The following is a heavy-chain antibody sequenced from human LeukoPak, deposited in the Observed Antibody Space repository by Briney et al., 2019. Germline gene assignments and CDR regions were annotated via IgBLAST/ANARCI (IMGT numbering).Heavy chain of an antibody. D-gene: IGHD4-23*01. CDR1: GFTVSSNY. CDR3: ARVETHTTTVVTPVEGFDY. Sequence: GGSLRLSCGASGFTVSSNYLSWVRQAPGKGLEWVSILYSGGSTYFADSVKGRFTISRDDSKNSLYLQMNSLRAEDTAVYYRARVETHTTTVVTPVEGFDYWGQGTLVTVSS. V-gene: IGHV3-53*01. CDR2: LYSGGST. J-gene: IGHJ4*02.